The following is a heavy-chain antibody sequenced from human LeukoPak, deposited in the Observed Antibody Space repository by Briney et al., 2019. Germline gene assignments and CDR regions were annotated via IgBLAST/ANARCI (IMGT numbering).Heavy chain of an antibody. Sequence: SETLSLTCAVYGGSFSGYYWSWIRQPPGKGLEWIGEIYHSGSTNYNPSLKSRVTISVDKSKNQFSLKLSSVTAADTAVYYCATGGTRYYYYYGMDVWGQGTTVTVSS. J-gene: IGHJ6*02. CDR3: ATGGTRYYYYYGMDV. CDR2: IYHSGST. V-gene: IGHV4-34*01. CDR1: GGSFSGYY. D-gene: IGHD2-15*01.